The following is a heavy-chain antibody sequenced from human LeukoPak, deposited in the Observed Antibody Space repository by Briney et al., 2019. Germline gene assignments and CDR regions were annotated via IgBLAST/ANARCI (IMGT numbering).Heavy chain of an antibody. J-gene: IGHJ4*02. CDR2: IYYSGST. CDR3: ARVADHYGSGSYPNDY. D-gene: IGHD3-10*01. V-gene: IGHV4-30-4*08. Sequence: PSETLSLTCTVSGGSISSGGYYWSWIRQPPGKGLEWIGYIYYSGSTYYNPSLKSRVTISVDTSKNQFSLKLSSVTAADTAVYYCARVADHYGSGSYPNDYWGQGTLVTVSS. CDR1: GGSISSGGYY.